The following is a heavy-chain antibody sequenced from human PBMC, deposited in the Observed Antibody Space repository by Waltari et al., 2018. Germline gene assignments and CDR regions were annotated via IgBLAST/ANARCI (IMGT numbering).Heavy chain of an antibody. V-gene: IGHV3-23*01. Sequence: EVQLLESGGGLVQPGGSLRLSCAASGFTFSDYNMNWVRQAPGKGLEWVSTISGGTTNAYYAAAVKGRLTVSRDNSKNTLDLQMHSLRAEDTAIYYCAKDRGGWGPRDDYYFDFWGQGTLVTVSS. D-gene: IGHD7-27*01. CDR2: ISGGTTNA. CDR1: GFTFSDYN. J-gene: IGHJ4*02. CDR3: AKDRGGWGPRDDYYFDF.